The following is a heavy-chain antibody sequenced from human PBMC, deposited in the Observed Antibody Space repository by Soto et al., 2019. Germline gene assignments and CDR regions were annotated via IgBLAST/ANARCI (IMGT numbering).Heavy chain of an antibody. CDR3: AGSTRGSAAAVPDHDAFAI. J-gene: IGHJ3*02. CDR1: GFTFSSYG. D-gene: IGHD6-13*01. Sequence: QPGGSLRLSCAASGFTFSSYGMHWVRQAPGKGLEWVAVIWYDGSNKYYADSVKGRFTISRDNSKNTLYLQMNSLRAEDTAVYFGAGSTRGSAAAVPDHDAFAIWGHGARVTVSS. V-gene: IGHV3-33*01. CDR2: IWYDGSNK.